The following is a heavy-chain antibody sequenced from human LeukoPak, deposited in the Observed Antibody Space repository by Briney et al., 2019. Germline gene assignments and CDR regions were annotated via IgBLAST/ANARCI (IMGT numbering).Heavy chain of an antibody. CDR3: AKDGSYAFWSGYYLN. CDR1: GFTFGYYA. Sequence: SLRLSCASSGFTFGYYAMHWVRQAPGKGLEWVSGISWNSGSIGYADSVKGRFTISRDNAKNSLYLQMNSLRAEDTALYYCAKDGSYAFWSGYYLNWGQGTLVTVSS. D-gene: IGHD3-3*01. CDR2: ISWNSGSI. V-gene: IGHV3-9*01. J-gene: IGHJ4*02.